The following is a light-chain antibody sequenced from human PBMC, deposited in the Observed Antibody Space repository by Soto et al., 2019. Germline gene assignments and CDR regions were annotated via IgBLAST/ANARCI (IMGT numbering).Light chain of an antibody. CDR1: QSVSSN. Sequence: EIVMTQSPVTLSVSPGERATLSCRASQSVSSNLAWYQQKPGQAPSLLIYGAFTRATGIPARFSGTGSGTDFTLTINNLEPEDFAVYICQQYGTSPRTFGQGTRLEI. CDR2: GAF. J-gene: IGKJ5*01. V-gene: IGKV3-15*01. CDR3: QQYGTSPRT.